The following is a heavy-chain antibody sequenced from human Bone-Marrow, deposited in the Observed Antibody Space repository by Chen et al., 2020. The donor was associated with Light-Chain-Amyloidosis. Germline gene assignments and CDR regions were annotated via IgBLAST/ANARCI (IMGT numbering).Heavy chain of an antibody. Sequence: EVQLEQSWPEAKKPGESVKNSCKGSEYTFPNYWSGWVRQMPGTGLEWMGVIYPDDSDARYSPSFEGQVTISADKSITTAYLQWRSLKASDTAMYYCARRRDGYNFDYWGQGTLVTVSS. CDR2: IYPDDSDA. D-gene: IGHD5-12*01. CDR1: EYTFPNYW. CDR3: ARRRDGYNFDY. V-gene: IGHV5-51*01. J-gene: IGHJ4*02.